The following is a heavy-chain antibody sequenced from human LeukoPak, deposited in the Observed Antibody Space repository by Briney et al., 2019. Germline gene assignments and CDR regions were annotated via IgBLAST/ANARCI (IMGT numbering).Heavy chain of an antibody. Sequence: GGSLRLSCAASGCSFSAYWMNWFRQAPGKGLEWVANIKQDGSERYYVDSVKGRFTVSRDNAKNSLYLQMNSLRAEDTAVYYCARDVTVRTADYWGQRTLVTISS. CDR3: ARDVTVRTADY. D-gene: IGHD1-1*01. J-gene: IGHJ4*02. CDR2: IKQDGSER. CDR1: GCSFSAYW. V-gene: IGHV3-7*01.